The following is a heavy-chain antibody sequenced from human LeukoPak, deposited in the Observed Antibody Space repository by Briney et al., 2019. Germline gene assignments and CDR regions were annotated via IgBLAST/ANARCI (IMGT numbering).Heavy chain of an antibody. D-gene: IGHD3-10*01. Sequence: QTGGSLRLSCTASGFTFGDYAMSWVRQAQGKGLEWVGFIRSKVYGGTTEYAVSVKGRFTISRDDSKSIAYLQMNSLKTEDTAVYYCTRDPLWFGEPAFDYWGQGTLVTVSS. CDR3: TRDPLWFGEPAFDY. V-gene: IGHV3-49*04. CDR1: GFTFGDYA. J-gene: IGHJ4*02. CDR2: IRSKVYGGTT.